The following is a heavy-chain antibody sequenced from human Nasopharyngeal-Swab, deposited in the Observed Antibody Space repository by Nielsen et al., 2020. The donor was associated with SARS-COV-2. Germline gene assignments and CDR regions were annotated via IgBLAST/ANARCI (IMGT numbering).Heavy chain of an antibody. CDR3: AKNGVGWSFDY. CDR2: ITYSGST. D-gene: IGHD6-19*01. CDR1: GCSINTYY. V-gene: IGHV4-59*08. Sequence: SETLSLTCTVSGCSINTYYWSWIRQPPGKGLEWIGYITYSGSTTYNPSLKSRVTISIDTSKNQFSLNLNSVTAADTAVYYCAKNGVGWSFDYWGQGTLVTVSS. J-gene: IGHJ4*02.